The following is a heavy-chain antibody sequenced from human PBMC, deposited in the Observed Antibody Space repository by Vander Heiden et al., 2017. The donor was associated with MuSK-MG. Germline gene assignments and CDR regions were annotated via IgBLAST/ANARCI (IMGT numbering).Heavy chain of an antibody. CDR2: INPSGGST. Sequence: QVQLVQSGAEVKTPGASVKVSCKASGYHCTSYYMHWVRQAPGEGFEWMGIINPSGGSTSYAQKFQGRVTMTRDTSTSTVYMELSSLRSEDTAVYYCARDQGPRIVVVPAAIDYYYGMDVWGQGTTVTVSS. CDR3: ARDQGPRIVVVPAAIDYYYGMDV. V-gene: IGHV1-46*01. J-gene: IGHJ6*02. D-gene: IGHD2-2*01. CDR1: GYHCTSYY.